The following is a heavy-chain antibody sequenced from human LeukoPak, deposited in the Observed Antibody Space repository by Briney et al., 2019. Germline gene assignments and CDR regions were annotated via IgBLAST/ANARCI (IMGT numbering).Heavy chain of an antibody. J-gene: IGHJ6*02. CDR3: ARSYSSSGYYYYGMDL. V-gene: IGHV4-59*01. CDR2: IYYSGNT. Sequence: SETLSLTCTVSGGSISSYYWSWIRQPPGKGLEWIGYIYYSGNTIYNSSLKSRVTISVDKSKNQFSLKLSSVTAADTAVYYCARSYSSSGYYYYGMDLWGQGTTVTVSS. CDR1: GGSISSYY. D-gene: IGHD6-6*01.